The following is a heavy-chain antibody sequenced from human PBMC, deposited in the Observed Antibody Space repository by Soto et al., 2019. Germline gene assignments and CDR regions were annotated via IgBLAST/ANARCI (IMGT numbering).Heavy chain of an antibody. CDR3: AKADGEQWLVPHLDN. CDR2: ISCCGGST. D-gene: IGHD6-19*01. J-gene: IGHJ4*02. Sequence: EVQLLESGGGVVQPGGSLRLSCVASGFNFKKFAMAWVRQAPGEGLEWVSGISCCGGSTSYADSVKGRFSIARDESKNTLCLQMNSLRVEDTAQYYCAKADGEQWLVPHLDNWGQGTLVTVS. CDR1: GFNFKKFA. V-gene: IGHV3-23*01.